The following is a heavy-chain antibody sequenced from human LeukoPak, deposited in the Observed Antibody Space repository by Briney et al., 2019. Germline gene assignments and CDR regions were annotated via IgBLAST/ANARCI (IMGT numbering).Heavy chain of an antibody. V-gene: IGHV4-38-2*01. CDR1: GYSISSGYY. CDR2: IYHSGST. Sequence: PAETLSLTCAVSGYSISSGYYWGWIRPPPGKGLEWIGSIYHSGSTYYNPSLKSRLTISVDTSKNQFSLKLSSVTAEDTAVYYCARASIMITFGGVIVIKQYYFDYWGQGTLVTVSS. J-gene: IGHJ4*02. D-gene: IGHD3-16*02. CDR3: ARASIMITFGGVIVIKQYYFDY.